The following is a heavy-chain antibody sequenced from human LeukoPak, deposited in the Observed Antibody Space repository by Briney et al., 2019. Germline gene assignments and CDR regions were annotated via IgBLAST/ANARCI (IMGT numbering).Heavy chain of an antibody. J-gene: IGHJ4*02. CDR1: GFTFSCYW. D-gene: IGHD6-13*01. V-gene: IGHV3-7*01. Sequence: GGSLRLSCAASGFTFSCYWMSWVRQAPGKGLEWVANIKQDGSEKYYVDSVKGRFTISRDNAKNSLYLQMNSLRAEDTAVYYCAREGEFIAAAGTPLDYWGQGTLVTVSS. CDR3: AREGEFIAAAGTPLDY. CDR2: IKQDGSEK.